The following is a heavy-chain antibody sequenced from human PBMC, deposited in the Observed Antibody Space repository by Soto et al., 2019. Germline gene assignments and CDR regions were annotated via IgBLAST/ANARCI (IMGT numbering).Heavy chain of an antibody. V-gene: IGHV3-21*06. J-gene: IGHJ4*01. Sequence: GGALRLFCAASGFTFTRYSMNWVRQAPGKGLEWVSSISSTTNYIYYGDSMKGRFTISRDNGKNSLYLEMHSLRAEDTAVYYCARESEDLTSNFDYWGHGTLVTVSS. CDR3: ARESEDLTSNFDY. CDR1: GFTFTRYS. CDR2: ISSTTNYI.